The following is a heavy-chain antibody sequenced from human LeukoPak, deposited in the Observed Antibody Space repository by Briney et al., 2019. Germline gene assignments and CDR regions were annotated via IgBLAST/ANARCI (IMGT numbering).Heavy chain of an antibody. Sequence: GGSLRLSCAASGFTFDTYGMNWVRQAPVKGMEWISSISSSCTYIYYADSVKGRFTIARDNAKNSLYLKMNSLRAEDTAVYYCARAYCSSTRCSYYFDSWGQGTRVSVPS. CDR2: ISSSCTYI. J-gene: IGHJ4*02. CDR3: ARAYCSSTRCSYYFDS. V-gene: IGHV3-21*01. D-gene: IGHD2-2*01. CDR1: GFTFDTYG.